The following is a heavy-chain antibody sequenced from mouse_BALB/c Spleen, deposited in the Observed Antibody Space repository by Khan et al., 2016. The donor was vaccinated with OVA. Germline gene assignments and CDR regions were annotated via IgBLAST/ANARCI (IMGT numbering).Heavy chain of an antibody. J-gene: IGHJ1*01. CDR2: IRLKSNIYAT. V-gene: IGHV6-6*02. CDR3: ARGGDWYFDV. CDR1: GFTFSNYW. Sequence: EVQLEESGGGLVQPGGSMKLSCVASGFTFSNYWMNWVRQSPEKGLEWVAEIRLKSNIYATHYAESVRGRFTISRDDSRSSVYLQMNNLGAEDTGIYYCARGGDWYFDVWGAGTTVTVSS.